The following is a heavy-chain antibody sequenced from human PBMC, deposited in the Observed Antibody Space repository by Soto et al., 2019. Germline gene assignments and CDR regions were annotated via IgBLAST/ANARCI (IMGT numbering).Heavy chain of an antibody. CDR3: TTDDPINKY. CDR1: GFTFSNAW. V-gene: IGHV3-15*01. CDR2: IKSYTNGGTT. J-gene: IGHJ4*02. Sequence: GGSLRLSCAASGFTFSNAWMSWVRQAPGKGLEWVGRIKSYTNGGTTDYAAPVKGRFAISRDDSKNTLYLQMNSLKTEDAGVYYCTTDDPINKYWGQGTLVTVFS.